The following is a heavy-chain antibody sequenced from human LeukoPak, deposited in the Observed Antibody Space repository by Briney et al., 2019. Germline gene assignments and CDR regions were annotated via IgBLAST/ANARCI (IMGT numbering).Heavy chain of an antibody. CDR1: GHTFPKNG. CDR2: VVGHTGHT. Sequence: GASVNVSCKSSGHTFPKNGISWVRQAPGKALEWMGWVVGHTGHTKYTQKFQGRVIMTTDTSTATSYMELRSLKSDDTAIYYCVTVGRLHYVLEDWGQGTLVSVSS. D-gene: IGHD3-3*01. CDR3: VTVGRLHYVLED. V-gene: IGHV1-18*01. J-gene: IGHJ4*02.